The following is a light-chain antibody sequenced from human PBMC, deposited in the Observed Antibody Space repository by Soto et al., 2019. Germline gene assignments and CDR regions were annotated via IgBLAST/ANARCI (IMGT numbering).Light chain of an antibody. CDR2: DNN. V-gene: IGLV1-51*01. J-gene: IGLJ2*01. CDR3: EAWDSSLNAVV. Sequence: QSVLTQPPSVSAAPGQRVTISCSGSSSNIGNNYVSWYQQLPGTAPKLLIYDNNKRPSGIPDRFSGSKSGTSATLGITGLQTGDEADYYCEAWDSSLNAVVFVGGTKVTVL. CDR1: SSNIGNNY.